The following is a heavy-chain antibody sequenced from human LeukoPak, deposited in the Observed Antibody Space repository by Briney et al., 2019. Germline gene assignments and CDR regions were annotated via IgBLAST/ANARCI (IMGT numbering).Heavy chain of an antibody. D-gene: IGHD2-15*01. V-gene: IGHV1-2*02. CDR3: ARGRVVVAATANWFDP. Sequence: ASVKVSCKASGYTFTGYYMEWVRQAPGQGLEWMGWINPNSGGTNYAQKFQGRVTMTRDTSISTAYMELSRLRSDDTAVYYCARGRVVVAATANWFDPWGQGTLVTVSS. CDR1: GYTFTGYY. J-gene: IGHJ5*02. CDR2: INPNSGGT.